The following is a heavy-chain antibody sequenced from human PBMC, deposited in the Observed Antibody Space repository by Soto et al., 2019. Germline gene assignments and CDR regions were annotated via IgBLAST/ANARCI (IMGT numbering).Heavy chain of an antibody. CDR3: ARVGAVAGPRTYYYYGMDV. J-gene: IGHJ6*02. CDR2: ISYGGSNK. CDR1: GFTFSSYA. Sequence: QVQLVESGGGVVQPGRSLRLSCAASGFTFSSYAMHWVRQAPGKGLEWVAVISYGGSNKYYADSVKGRFTISRDNSKSTLYLQMNSLRAEDTAVYYCARVGAVAGPRTYYYYGMDVWGQGTTVTVSS. V-gene: IGHV3-30-3*01. D-gene: IGHD6-19*01.